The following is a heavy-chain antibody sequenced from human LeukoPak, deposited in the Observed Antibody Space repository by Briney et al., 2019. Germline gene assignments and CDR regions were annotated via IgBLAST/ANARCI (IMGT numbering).Heavy chain of an antibody. D-gene: IGHD3-22*01. CDR2: IYHSGST. J-gene: IGHJ6*02. Sequence: PSETLSLTCAVSGGSISSGGYSWSWIRQPPGKGLEWIGYIYHSGSTYYNPSLKSRVTISVDRSKNQFSLKLSSVTAADTAVYYCARDSPNYYYDSSGYSAPGGYYYYGMDVWGQGTTVTVSS. CDR1: GGSISSGGYS. V-gene: IGHV4-30-2*01. CDR3: ARDSPNYYYDSSGYSAPGGYYYYGMDV.